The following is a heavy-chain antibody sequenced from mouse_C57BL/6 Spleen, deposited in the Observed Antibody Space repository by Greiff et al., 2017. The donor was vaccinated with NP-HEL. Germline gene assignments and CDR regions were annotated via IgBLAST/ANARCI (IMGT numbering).Heavy chain of an antibody. CDR2: IDPETGGT. J-gene: IGHJ3*01. CDR3: TRDGSSSAWFAY. V-gene: IGHV1-15*01. Sequence: VQLQQSGAELVRPRASVTLSCKASGYTFTDYEMHWVKQTPVHGLEWIGAIDPETGGTAYNQKFKGKAILTADKSSSTAYMELRSLTSEDSAVYYCTRDGSSSAWFAYWGQGTLVTVSA. CDR1: GYTFTDYE. D-gene: IGHD1-1*01.